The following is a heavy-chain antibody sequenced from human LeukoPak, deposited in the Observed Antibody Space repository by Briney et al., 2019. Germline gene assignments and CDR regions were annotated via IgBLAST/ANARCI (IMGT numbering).Heavy chain of an antibody. D-gene: IGHD2-2*01. CDR2: INTDGSIT. V-gene: IGHV3-74*01. CDR1: GFTFSSYW. CDR3: VRPDIVTVPLGC. Sequence: GGSLRLSCAASGFTFSSYWMHWVRQAPGKGLVWVSRINTDGSITDYADSVKGRFTISRDNAKNTLYLQVNSLRAEDTAIYYCVRPDIVTVPLGCWGQGTLATVSS. J-gene: IGHJ4*02.